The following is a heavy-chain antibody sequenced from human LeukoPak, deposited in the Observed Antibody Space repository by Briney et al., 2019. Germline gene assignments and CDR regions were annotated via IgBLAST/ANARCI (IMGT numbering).Heavy chain of an antibody. CDR1: GGSISSGSYY. D-gene: IGHD6-13*01. CDR2: IYTSGST. V-gene: IGHV4-61*02. J-gene: IGHJ5*02. Sequence: SQTLSLTXTVSGGSISSGSYYWSWIRQPAGKGLEWIGRIYTSGSTNYNPSLKSRVTISVDTSKNQFSLKLSSVTAADTAVYYCARARIPSIAAAGTTFQNWFDPWGLGTLVTVSS. CDR3: ARARIPSIAAAGTTFQNWFDP.